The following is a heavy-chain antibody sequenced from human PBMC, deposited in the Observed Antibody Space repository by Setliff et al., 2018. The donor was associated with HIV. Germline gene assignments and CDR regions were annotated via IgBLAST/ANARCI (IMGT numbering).Heavy chain of an antibody. J-gene: IGHJ4*02. V-gene: IGHV1-18*01. CDR3: TRQTYYYGSGRYFPPDY. Sequence: ASVKVSCKASGHTFTNVDIHWLRRATGQGLEWMGWIGAYNGDTKYAQKFQGRVTITTDESTSTVYMELSSLRSEDTAVYYCTRQTYYYGSGRYFPPDYWGQGTLVTVSS. D-gene: IGHD3-10*01. CDR1: GHTFTNVD. CDR2: IGAYNGDT.